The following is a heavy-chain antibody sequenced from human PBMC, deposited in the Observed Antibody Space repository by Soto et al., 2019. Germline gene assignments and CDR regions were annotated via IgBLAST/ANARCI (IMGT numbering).Heavy chain of an antibody. Sequence: QITLKESGPTLVKPTQTLTLTCTFSWFSLSTSGVGVGWIRQPPGKALEWLALIYWNDDKRYSPSLKSRLTTTKDTSKNQVVRTMTNKDPVDTATYYCAHRRSSSLRPDSDAPPPFADWFDPWGQGTLVTVSS. J-gene: IGHJ5*02. V-gene: IGHV2-5*01. D-gene: IGHD6-13*01. CDR3: AHRRSSSLRPDSDAPPPFADWFDP. CDR1: WFSLSTSGVG. CDR2: IYWNDDK.